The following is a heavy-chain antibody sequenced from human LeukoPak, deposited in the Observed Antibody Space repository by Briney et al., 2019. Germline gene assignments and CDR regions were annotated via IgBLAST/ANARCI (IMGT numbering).Heavy chain of an antibody. Sequence: GGSLRLSCAASGFTFSSYSMNWVRQAPGKGLEWVSSISSSSSYIYYADSVKGRFTISRDNAKNSLYLQMNSLRAEDTAVYYCARNRGFGELSYYYYGMDVWGQGTTVTVSS. CDR2: ISSSSSYI. V-gene: IGHV3-21*01. CDR3: ARNRGFGELSYYYYGMDV. D-gene: IGHD3-10*01. CDR1: GFTFSSYS. J-gene: IGHJ6*02.